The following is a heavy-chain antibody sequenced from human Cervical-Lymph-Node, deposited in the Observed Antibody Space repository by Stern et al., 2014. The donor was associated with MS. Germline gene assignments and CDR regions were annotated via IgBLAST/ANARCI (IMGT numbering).Heavy chain of an antibody. CDR1: GFTFISYS. CDR2: ISSGSRSI. Sequence: VQLVQSGGGLVQPGGSLRLSCAASGFTFISYSMNWVRQAPGKGLEWVSYISSGSRSIYYADSVRGRFTISRDNAKNALYLQMNSLRDEDTAVYYCARSASIVDYWGQGTLVTVSS. J-gene: IGHJ4*02. CDR3: ARSASIVDY. D-gene: IGHD2-21*01. V-gene: IGHV3-48*02.